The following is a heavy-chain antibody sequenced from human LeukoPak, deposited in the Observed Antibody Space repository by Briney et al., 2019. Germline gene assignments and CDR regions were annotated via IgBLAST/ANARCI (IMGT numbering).Heavy chain of an antibody. J-gene: IGHJ4*02. V-gene: IGHV4-59*01. Sequence: SETLSLTCTVSGGSISSYYWSWIRQPPGKGLEWIEYIYYSGSTNYNPSLKSRVTISVDTSKNQFSLKLSSVTAADTAVYYCAREGSDAAAGLFDYWGQGTLVTVSS. CDR1: GGSISSYY. CDR3: AREGSDAAAGLFDY. CDR2: IYYSGST. D-gene: IGHD6-13*01.